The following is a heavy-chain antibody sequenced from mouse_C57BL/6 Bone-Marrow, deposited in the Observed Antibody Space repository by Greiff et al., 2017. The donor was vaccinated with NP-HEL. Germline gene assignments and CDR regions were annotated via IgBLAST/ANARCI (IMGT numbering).Heavy chain of an antibody. J-gene: IGHJ3*01. Sequence: QVHVKQSGPELVKPGASVKISCKASGYTFTDYYINWVKQRPGQGLEWIGWIFPGSGSTYYNEKFKGKATLTVDKSSSTAYMLLSSLTSEDSAVYFCARPLGLSWFAYWGQGTLVTVSA. CDR3: ARPLGLSWFAY. CDR1: GYTFTDYY. D-gene: IGHD4-1*01. CDR2: IFPGSGST. V-gene: IGHV1-75*01.